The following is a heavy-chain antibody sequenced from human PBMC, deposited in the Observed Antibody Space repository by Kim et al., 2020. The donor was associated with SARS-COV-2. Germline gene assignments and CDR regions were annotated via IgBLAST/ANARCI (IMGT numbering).Heavy chain of an antibody. V-gene: IGHV3-7*01. J-gene: IGHJ4*02. CDR3: ATGASPYSAYYYFDY. CDR1: GFTFSRHW. D-gene: IGHD1-26*01. CDR2: IKEDGNEK. Sequence: GGSLRLSCRASGFTFSRHWMTWVRQAPGKGLEWVANIKEDGNEKYYVDSVKGRFTISRDNAKNSLYLQLNSLRDDDTALYYCATGASPYSAYYYFDYWGQGPLVTVSS.